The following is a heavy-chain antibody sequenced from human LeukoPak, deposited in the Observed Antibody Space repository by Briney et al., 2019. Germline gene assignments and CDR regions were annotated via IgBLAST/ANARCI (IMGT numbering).Heavy chain of an antibody. J-gene: IGHJ4*02. CDR1: GGTFSSYA. CDR2: IIPIFGTA. D-gene: IGHD3-10*01. CDR3: GLAIVRGNEFDY. Sequence: SVKVSCKASGGTFSSYAISWVRQAPGQGLEWMGGIIPIFGTANYAQKFQGRVTITADESTSTAYMELSSLRSEDTAVYYCGLAIVRGNEFDYWGQGTLVTVSS. V-gene: IGHV1-69*01.